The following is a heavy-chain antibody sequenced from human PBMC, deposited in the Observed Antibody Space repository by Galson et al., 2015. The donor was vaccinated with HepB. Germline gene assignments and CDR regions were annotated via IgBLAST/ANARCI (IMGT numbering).Heavy chain of an antibody. J-gene: IGHJ4*02. V-gene: IGHV1-46*01. CDR3: ARAPRHSTIFGGEYNLDY. Sequence: SVKVSCKASGYTFTDYYMHWVRQAPGQGLEWMGIINPSNNSTSYAQKFQGRFTMTKDTSTSIVYMELSSLRSEDTAVYYCARAPRHSTIFGGEYNLDYWGQGTLVTVSS. CDR2: INPSNNST. D-gene: IGHD3-3*01. CDR1: GYTFTDYY.